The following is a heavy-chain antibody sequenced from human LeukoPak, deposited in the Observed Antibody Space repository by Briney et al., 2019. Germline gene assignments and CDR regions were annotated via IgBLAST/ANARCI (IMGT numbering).Heavy chain of an antibody. D-gene: IGHD3-9*01. CDR3: ATGDILTGYWLVY. V-gene: IGHV1-24*01. Sequence: ASVKVSCKVSGYTLTELSMHWVRQAPGKGLEWMGGFDPEDGETIYAQKFQGRVTMTEDTSTDTAYMELSSLRSGDTAVYYCATGDILTGYWLVYWGQGTLVTVSS. CDR1: GYTLTELS. CDR2: FDPEDGET. J-gene: IGHJ4*02.